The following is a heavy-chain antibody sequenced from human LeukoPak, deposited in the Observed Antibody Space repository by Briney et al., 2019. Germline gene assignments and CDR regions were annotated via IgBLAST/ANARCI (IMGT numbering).Heavy chain of an antibody. V-gene: IGHV5-51*01. CDR2: IYPDDSDT. J-gene: IGHJ4*02. D-gene: IGHD6-19*01. Sequence: GESLKIFCRGSGYSFTSYWIGWGRQIPGKGLEWMGIIYPDDSDTRYSPSIQGQVTISADKSISTAYLQWSSLKASDTAMYYCASPAVAGTGSFDYWGQGTLVTVST. CDR3: ASPAVAGTGSFDY. CDR1: GYSFTSYW.